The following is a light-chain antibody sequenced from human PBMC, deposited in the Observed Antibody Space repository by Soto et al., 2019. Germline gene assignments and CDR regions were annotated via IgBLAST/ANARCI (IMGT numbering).Light chain of an antibody. CDR2: GAF. CDR3: HQYNDWPTWT. V-gene: IGKV3-15*01. Sequence: EIVMRQSPATLPVSPGETVSLSCRASQSVSRNLAWYQQKPGQAPRLLIYGAFTRATGIPARFSGSGSGTEFTLTISGLQSEDFGVYFCHQYNDWPTWTFGQGTKVEVK. CDR1: QSVSRN. J-gene: IGKJ1*01.